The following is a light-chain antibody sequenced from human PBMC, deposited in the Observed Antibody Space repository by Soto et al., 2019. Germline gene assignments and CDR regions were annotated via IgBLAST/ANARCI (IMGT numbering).Light chain of an antibody. CDR3: QQYGNWPRT. CDR2: RAS. CDR1: QSINSN. V-gene: IGKV3-15*01. J-gene: IGKJ1*01. Sequence: EIMMTQSPATLSVSPGERVTLSCRASQSINSNLAWYQQKPGQAPRLLIYRASTRATNIPARFSGSGSGTEFTLTISSLQSEDCAVYYCQQYGNWPRTFGQGTKVEIK.